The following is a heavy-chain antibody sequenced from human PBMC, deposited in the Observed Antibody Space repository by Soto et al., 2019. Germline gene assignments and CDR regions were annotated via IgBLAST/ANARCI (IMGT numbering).Heavy chain of an antibody. D-gene: IGHD2-15*01. CDR3: ARDSPHKVVVAASY. CDR1: GYTFTSYG. V-gene: IGHV1-18*01. J-gene: IGHJ4*02. CDR2: ISAYNGNT. Sequence: GASVKVSCKASGYTFTSYGISWVRQAPGQGLEWMGWISAYNGNTKYAQNLQGRVTMTTDTSTSTAFMELRSLRSDDTAVYYCARDSPHKVVVAASYWGQGSLVTVSS.